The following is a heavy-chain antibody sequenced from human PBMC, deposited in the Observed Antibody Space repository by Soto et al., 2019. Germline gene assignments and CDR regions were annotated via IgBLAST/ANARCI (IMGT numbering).Heavy chain of an antibody. Sequence: GGSLRLSCAASGFTFSSYWMHWVRQAPGKGLVWVSRINSDGSSTSYADSVKGRFTISRDNAKNTLYLQMNSLRAEDTAVYYCARERGDFWMNPGHAFDIWGQGTMVTVSS. CDR1: GFTFSSYW. CDR3: ARERGDFWMNPGHAFDI. V-gene: IGHV3-74*01. CDR2: INSDGSST. J-gene: IGHJ3*02. D-gene: IGHD3-3*01.